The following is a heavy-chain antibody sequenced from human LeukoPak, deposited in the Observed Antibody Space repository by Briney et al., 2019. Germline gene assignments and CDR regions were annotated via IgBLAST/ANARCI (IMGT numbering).Heavy chain of an antibody. V-gene: IGHV3-15*01. CDR2: IKSKTDGGAT. Sequence: PGGSLRPSCAASGFTFSNAWMSWVRQAPGKGLEWVGRIKSKTDGGATHYAAPVKGRFTISRDDPKNTLYLQMNSLKTEDTAVYYCTTEAYYYDSGAIKYFDYWGQGTLVTVSS. J-gene: IGHJ4*02. CDR3: TTEAYYYDSGAIKYFDY. D-gene: IGHD3-22*01. CDR1: GFTFSNAW.